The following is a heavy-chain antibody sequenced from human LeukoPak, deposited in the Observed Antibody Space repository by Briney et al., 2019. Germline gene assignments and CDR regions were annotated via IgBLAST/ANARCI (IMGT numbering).Heavy chain of an antibody. CDR1: GFTFSGYS. CDR3: ARDQGRADAFDI. V-gene: IGHV3-21*01. Sequence: GGSLRLSCAASGFTFSGYSMNWVRQAPGKGLEWVSSISSSSSYIYYADSVKGRFTISRDNAKNSLYLQMNSLRAEDTAVYYCARDQGRADAFDIWGQGTMVTVSS. CDR2: ISSSSSYI. J-gene: IGHJ3*02.